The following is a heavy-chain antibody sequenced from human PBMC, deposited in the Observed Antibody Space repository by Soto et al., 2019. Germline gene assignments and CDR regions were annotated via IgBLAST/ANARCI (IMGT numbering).Heavy chain of an antibody. V-gene: IGHV3-64D*08. D-gene: IGHD3-16*01. CDR2: ISSNAGNT. J-gene: IGHJ4*02. CDR1: GFSFNHYA. Sequence: EVQLVESGGGLVQPGGSLRLSCSASGFSFNHYAMHWVRQAPGKGQEYVSEISSNAGNTYYADSVKGRFTISRDNSKTTLYLQTSSLSAEDTAVYYCVKVGGGYYFDYWGQGTLVTVSS. CDR3: VKVGGGYYFDY.